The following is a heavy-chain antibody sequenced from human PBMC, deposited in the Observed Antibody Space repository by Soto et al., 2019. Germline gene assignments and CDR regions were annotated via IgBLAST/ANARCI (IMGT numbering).Heavy chain of an antibody. CDR3: GRDGVGATPLGWFDP. CDR1: GATFSGYA. Sequence: QVQLVQSGAEVKKPGSSVKVSCKASGATFSGYAINWVRQAPRQGLEWLGRIVPIFETLNYAERFQGRVAITADESTTTVYMELTNLTHEDTAVYYCGRDGVGATPLGWFDPWGQGSLVTVS. V-gene: IGHV1-69*18. D-gene: IGHD1-26*01. CDR2: IVPIFETL. J-gene: IGHJ5*02.